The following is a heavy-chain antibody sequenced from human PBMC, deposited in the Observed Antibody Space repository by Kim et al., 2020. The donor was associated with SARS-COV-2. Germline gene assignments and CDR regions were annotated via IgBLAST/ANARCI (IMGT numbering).Heavy chain of an antibody. V-gene: IGHV4-61*02. CDR2: IYTSGST. J-gene: IGHJ4*02. Sequence: SETLSLICTVSGGSISSGSYYWSWIRQPAGKGLEWIGRIYTSGSTNYNPSPKSRVTISVDTSKNQFSLKLSSVTAADTAVYYCARERTGALDYWGQGTLVTVSS. CDR3: ARERTGALDY. D-gene: IGHD1-1*01. CDR1: GGSISSGSYY.